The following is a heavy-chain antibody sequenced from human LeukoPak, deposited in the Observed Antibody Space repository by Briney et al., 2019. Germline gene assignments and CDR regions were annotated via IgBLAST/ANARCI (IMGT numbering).Heavy chain of an antibody. CDR3: AKDRSCTNDICHGDFDY. CDR1: GFTFSSYA. J-gene: IGHJ4*02. D-gene: IGHD2-8*01. Sequence: GGSLRLSCAASGFTFSSYAVSWVRQAPGKGLEGVSGISGRGGSTYSADSVKGRFTISRDNSKNTLYLQMNSLRAEDTALYYCAKDRSCTNDICHGDFDYWGQGTLVTVSS. CDR2: ISGRGGST. V-gene: IGHV3-23*01.